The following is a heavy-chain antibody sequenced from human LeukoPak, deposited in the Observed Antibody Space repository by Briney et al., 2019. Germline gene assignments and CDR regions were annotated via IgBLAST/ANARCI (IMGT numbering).Heavy chain of an antibody. D-gene: IGHD3-3*01. CDR3: ARDTPKSGWFDP. Sequence: PGGSLRLSCAASGFTFSSYWMHWVRQASGKGLVWVSRINSDGSSTSYADSVKGRFTISRDNAKNTLYLQMNSLRAEDTAVYYCARDTPKSGWFDPWGQGTLVTVSS. J-gene: IGHJ5*02. V-gene: IGHV3-74*01. CDR1: GFTFSSYW. CDR2: INSDGSST.